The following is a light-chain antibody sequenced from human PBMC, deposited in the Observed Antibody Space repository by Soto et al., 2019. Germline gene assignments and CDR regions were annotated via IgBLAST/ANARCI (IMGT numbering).Light chain of an antibody. Sequence: LMLAQPHSVSGSPGKTVTISCTRSTGNIASNYVQWYQQRPGSAPTSVIYEDTQRPSGVPDRFSGSIDSSSNSASLTISGLKTEDEADYYCQSYDGSSVVFGGGTQLTVL. CDR3: QSYDGSSVV. CDR2: EDT. CDR1: TGNIASNY. V-gene: IGLV6-57*04. J-gene: IGLJ2*01.